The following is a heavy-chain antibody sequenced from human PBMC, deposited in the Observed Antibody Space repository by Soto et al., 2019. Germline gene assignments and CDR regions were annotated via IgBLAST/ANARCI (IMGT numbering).Heavy chain of an antibody. CDR2: IIPILGIA. D-gene: IGHD3-10*01. J-gene: IGHJ4*02. CDR3: ARDALNHGSCS. Sequence: QVQLVQSGAEVKKPGSSVKVSCKASGGTFSSYTISWVRQAPGQGLEWMGRIIPILGIANYAQKFQGRVTITADKSTSTAYMELSSLRSEDTAVYYCARDALNHGSCSWGQGTLVTVSS. CDR1: GGTFSSYT. V-gene: IGHV1-69*08.